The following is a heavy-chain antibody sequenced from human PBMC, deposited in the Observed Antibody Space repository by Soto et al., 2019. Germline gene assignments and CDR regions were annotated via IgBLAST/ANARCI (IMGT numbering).Heavy chain of an antibody. V-gene: IGHV3-23*01. CDR3: AKVVVPGRIGAFDI. Sequence: PGGSLRLSCAASGLTFSSYAMSWVRQAPGKVLEWVSAISGSGGSTYYADSVKGRFTISRDNSKNTLYLQMNSLRAEDTAVYYCAKVVVPGRIGAFDIWGQGTMVTVSS. CDR1: GLTFSSYA. CDR2: ISGSGGST. J-gene: IGHJ3*02. D-gene: IGHD2-2*01.